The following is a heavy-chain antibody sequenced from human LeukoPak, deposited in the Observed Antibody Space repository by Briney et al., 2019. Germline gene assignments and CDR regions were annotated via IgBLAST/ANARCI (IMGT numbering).Heavy chain of an antibody. Sequence: PWGSLRLTCVASGFTFNSYAMSWVRQAPGKGLEWVSAISGSGGSTYYADYVKGRFTISRDNSKSTLYLQMNSLGAEDTALYYCAKDNGYCTSTSCFLAYWGQGSLVTVSS. D-gene: IGHD2-2*03. J-gene: IGHJ1*01. V-gene: IGHV3-23*01. CDR1: GFTFNSYA. CDR2: ISGSGGST. CDR3: AKDNGYCTSTSCFLAY.